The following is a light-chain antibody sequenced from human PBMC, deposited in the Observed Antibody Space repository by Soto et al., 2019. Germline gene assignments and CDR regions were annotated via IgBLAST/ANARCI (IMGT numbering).Light chain of an antibody. Sequence: QSVLTQPASVSGSPEQSITISCAGGIGDIGSYNYVSWYQQHPGKAPKLLIYDVSYRPSGISDRFSGSKSRNTASLTISGLQPEDEADYYCSSYGASSTLFGGGTKLTVL. CDR1: IGDIGSYNY. V-gene: IGLV2-14*03. J-gene: IGLJ3*02. CDR3: SSYGASSTL. CDR2: DVS.